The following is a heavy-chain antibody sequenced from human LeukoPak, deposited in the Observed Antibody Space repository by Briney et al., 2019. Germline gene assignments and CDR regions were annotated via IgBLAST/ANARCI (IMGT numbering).Heavy chain of an antibody. D-gene: IGHD6-13*01. CDR2: INTNTGNP. J-gene: IGHJ4*02. Sequence: GASVKVSCKASGGTFSSYAISWVRQAPGQGLEWMGWINTNTGNPTYAQGFTGRFVFSLDTSVSTAYLQISSLKAEDTAVYYCATLAAGYSSSWDFDYWGQGTLVTVSS. V-gene: IGHV7-4-1*02. CDR3: ATLAAGYSSSWDFDY. CDR1: GGTFSSYA.